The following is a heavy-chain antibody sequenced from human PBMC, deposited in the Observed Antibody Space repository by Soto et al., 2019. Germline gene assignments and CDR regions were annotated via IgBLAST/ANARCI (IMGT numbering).Heavy chain of an antibody. D-gene: IGHD4-17*01. CDR2: IYPGDSDT. CDR3: ARHMKTTVTTYGMDV. J-gene: IGHJ6*02. V-gene: IGHV5-51*01. CDR1: GYSFTSYW. Sequence: PGESLKISCNGSGYSFTSYWIGWVRQMPGKGLEWMGIIYPGDSDTRYSPSFQGQVTISADKSISTAYLQWSSLKASDTAMYYCARHMKTTVTTYGMDVWGQGTTVTVSS.